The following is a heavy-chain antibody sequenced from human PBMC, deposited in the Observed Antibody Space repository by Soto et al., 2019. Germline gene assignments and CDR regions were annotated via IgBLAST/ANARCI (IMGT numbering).Heavy chain of an antibody. CDR2: IVVGSGNT. V-gene: IGHV1-58*01. Sequence: SVKVSCKASGFTFTSSAVQWVRQARGQRLEWIGWIVVGSGNTNYAQKFQERVTITRDMSTSTAYMELSSLRSEDTAVYYCAAVSPRYSGYDFNFGYWGQGTLVTVSS. D-gene: IGHD5-12*01. J-gene: IGHJ4*02. CDR1: GFTFTSSA. CDR3: AAVSPRYSGYDFNFGY.